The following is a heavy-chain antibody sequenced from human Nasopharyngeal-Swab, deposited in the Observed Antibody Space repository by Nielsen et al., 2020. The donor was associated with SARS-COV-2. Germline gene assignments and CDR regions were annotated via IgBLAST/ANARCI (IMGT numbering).Heavy chain of an antibody. CDR2: IKSKGDGGTI. J-gene: IGHJ3*01. D-gene: IGHD2-21*01. V-gene: IGHV3-15*01. CDR3: TTVVSD. Sequence: VRQAPGKGLEWVGRIKSKGDGGTIHYTAPVKGRFTISRDDSKNTLFLQMNSLTTEDTAVYYCTTVVSDWGQGTMVTVSS.